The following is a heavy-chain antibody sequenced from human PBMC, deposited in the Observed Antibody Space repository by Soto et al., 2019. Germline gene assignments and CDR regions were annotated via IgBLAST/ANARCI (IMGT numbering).Heavy chain of an antibody. V-gene: IGHV1-69*13. CDR2: IIPIFGTA. CDR1: GGTFSSYA. CDR3: ARDTEPYDYVWGSYRPQGYFDY. Sequence: SVKVSCKASGGTFSSYAISWVRQAPGQGLEWMGGIIPIFGTANYAQKFQGRVTITADESTSTAYMELSSLRSEDTAVYYCARDTEPYDYVWGSYRPQGYFDYWGQGTLVTVSS. J-gene: IGHJ4*02. D-gene: IGHD3-16*02.